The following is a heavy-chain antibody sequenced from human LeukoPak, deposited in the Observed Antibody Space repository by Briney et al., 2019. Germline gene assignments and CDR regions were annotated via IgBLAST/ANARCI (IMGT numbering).Heavy chain of an antibody. V-gene: IGHV3-23*01. CDR2: ISGSGGST. Sequence: GGSLRLSCAASGFTFSSYRMIWVRQAPGKGLEWVSAISGSGGSTYYADSVKGRFTISRDNSKNTLYLQMNSLRAEDTAVYYCAKDHSTTYYYDSSGFYDAFDIWGQGTMVTVSS. CDR3: AKDHSTTYYYDSSGFYDAFDI. D-gene: IGHD3-22*01. J-gene: IGHJ3*02. CDR1: GFTFSSYR.